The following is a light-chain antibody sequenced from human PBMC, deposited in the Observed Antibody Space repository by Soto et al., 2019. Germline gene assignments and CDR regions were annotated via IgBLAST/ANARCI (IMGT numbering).Light chain of an antibody. CDR1: SNDVGGYNY. J-gene: IGLJ1*01. CDR2: DVS. V-gene: IGLV2-14*03. CDR3: SSYTGSSTYV. Sequence: QSALTPPASVSGSPGQSITISCTGTSNDVGGYNYVSWYQQHPGKAPKLMIYDVSNRPSGVSNRFSGSKSANTASLTISGLQTEDESDYYCSSYTGSSTYVFGPGTKLTVL.